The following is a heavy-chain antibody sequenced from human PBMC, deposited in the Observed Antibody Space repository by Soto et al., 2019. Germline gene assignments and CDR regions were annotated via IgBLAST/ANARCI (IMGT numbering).Heavy chain of an antibody. J-gene: IGHJ4*02. Sequence: EVQLLESGGGLVQPGGSLRLSCAASGFTFSNYGMSWVRQAPGKGLEWVSAIGGGGVTTYYADSVKGRFTISRDNSKNTVYLQMNSLRGEDTAMYYCAKKYYSWYYFDYWGQGTLVTVSS. CDR1: GFTFSNYG. CDR3: AKKYYSWYYFDY. CDR2: IGGGGVTT. D-gene: IGHD6-13*01. V-gene: IGHV3-23*01.